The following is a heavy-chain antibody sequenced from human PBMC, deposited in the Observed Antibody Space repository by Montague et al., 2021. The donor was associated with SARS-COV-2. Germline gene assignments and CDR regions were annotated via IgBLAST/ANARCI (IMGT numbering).Heavy chain of an antibody. CDR3: AGATSVRGAVSWFDP. Sequence: SETLSLTCNVSGGSISSHFWSFIRQPPGKGLEWIGYINSNGGTNDNPSLRSRLTMSVDTSKNQFSLQLRSMTPADTAVYFCAGATSVRGAVSWFDPWGQGILVTVSS. CDR1: GGSISSHF. CDR2: INSNGGT. V-gene: IGHV4-59*11. J-gene: IGHJ5*02. D-gene: IGHD3-10*01.